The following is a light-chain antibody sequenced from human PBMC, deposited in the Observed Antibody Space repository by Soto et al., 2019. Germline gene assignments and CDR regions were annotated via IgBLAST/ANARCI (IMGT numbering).Light chain of an antibody. J-gene: IGKJ2*01. V-gene: IGKV3-20*01. CDR1: QTVSNNY. CDR3: QQYGGSTPRYT. Sequence: EVVLTQSPDALSLSPGERATLSCRASQTVSNNYLAWYQQRPGQAPRLLIYGASSRATDIPDRFSGSGSGTDFTLTISRLEPEDFAVYYCQQYGGSTPRYTFGQGTKLEIK. CDR2: GAS.